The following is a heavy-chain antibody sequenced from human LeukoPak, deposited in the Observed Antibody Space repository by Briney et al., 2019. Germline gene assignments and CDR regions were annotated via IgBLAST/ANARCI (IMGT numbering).Heavy chain of an antibody. V-gene: IGHV4-30-4*01. D-gene: IGHD6-13*01. Sequence: PSETLSLTCTVSGGSISSGDYYWSWIRQPPGKGLEWIGYIHYSGSTYYNPSLKSRVTISVDTSKNLFSLKLSSVTAADTAVYYCARDPNSSSWYYYYGMDVWGQGTTVTVSS. CDR1: GGSISSGDYY. J-gene: IGHJ6*02. CDR2: IHYSGST. CDR3: ARDPNSSSWYYYYGMDV.